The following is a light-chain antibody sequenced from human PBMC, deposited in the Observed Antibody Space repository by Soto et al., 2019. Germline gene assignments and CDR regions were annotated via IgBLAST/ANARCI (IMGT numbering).Light chain of an antibody. V-gene: IGLV2-8*01. J-gene: IGLJ1*01. CDR2: EVN. CDR3: SSYAGSSNV. CDR1: SSDVGGYNY. Sequence: LTQPPSASGSPGQSVAISCTGTSSDVGGYNYVSWYQQHPGKAPKLMIYEVNKRPSGVPDRFSGSKSGNTASLTVSGLQAEDEADYYCSSYAGSSNVFGTGTKVIVL.